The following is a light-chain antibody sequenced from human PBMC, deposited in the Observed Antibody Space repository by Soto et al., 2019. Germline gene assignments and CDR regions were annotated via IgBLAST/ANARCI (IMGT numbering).Light chain of an antibody. CDR3: QQYNNWPRAT. Sequence: EIVMTQSPATLSVSPGERATLSCRASQSVRSNLAWYQQKPGQAPRLLMFRASIRATGFPARFSGSGSGTEFNITISSLQSEDSAIYYCQQYNNWPRATFGGGTKVEIK. V-gene: IGKV3-15*01. CDR1: QSVRSN. J-gene: IGKJ4*01. CDR2: RAS.